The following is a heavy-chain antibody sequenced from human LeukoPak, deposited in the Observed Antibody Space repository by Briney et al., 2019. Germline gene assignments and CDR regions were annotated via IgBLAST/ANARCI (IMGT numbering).Heavy chain of an antibody. J-gene: IGHJ5*02. V-gene: IGHV3-23*01. Sequence: PGGSRRLSCAASGFTFSSYAMSWVRQAPGKGLEWVSAISGSGGSTYYADSVKGRFTISRDNSKNTLYLQMNSLRAEDTAVYYCAKDEGATGWFGSPGNWFDPWGQGTLVTVSS. CDR2: ISGSGGST. D-gene: IGHD3-10*01. CDR3: AKDEGATGWFGSPGNWFDP. CDR1: GFTFSSYA.